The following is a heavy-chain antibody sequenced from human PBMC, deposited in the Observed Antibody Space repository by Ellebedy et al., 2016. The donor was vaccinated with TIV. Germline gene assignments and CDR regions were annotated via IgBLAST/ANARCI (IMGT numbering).Heavy chain of an antibody. V-gene: IGHV1-18*01. CDR3: ARTHYRFGIIDYLDY. CDR2: ISAYNGNT. J-gene: IGHJ4*02. D-gene: IGHD3-10*01. Sequence: AASVKVSCKASGYTFTTYALDWVRQAPGQGLEWMGWISAYNGNTKYAQMFQDRFTMTTDTSTKTVYMELRSLRSDDTALYYCARTHYRFGIIDYLDYWGQGTLVTVSS. CDR1: GYTFTTYA.